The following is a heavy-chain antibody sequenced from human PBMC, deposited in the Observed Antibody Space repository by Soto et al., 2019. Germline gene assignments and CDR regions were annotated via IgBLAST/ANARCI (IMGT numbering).Heavy chain of an antibody. V-gene: IGHV4-34*02. Sequence: QVQLQQWGAGLLKPSETLSLTCAVYGGSFSGYYWSWIRQPPGKGLDWIGEINHGGSTNYNPSLKSRVTSSIDTSKNQFSLKLSSVTAADTAVYYCASGGQTIIPKDWGQGTLVTVSS. CDR2: INHGGST. CDR1: GGSFSGYY. CDR3: ASGGQTIIPKD. D-gene: IGHD5-12*01. J-gene: IGHJ4*02.